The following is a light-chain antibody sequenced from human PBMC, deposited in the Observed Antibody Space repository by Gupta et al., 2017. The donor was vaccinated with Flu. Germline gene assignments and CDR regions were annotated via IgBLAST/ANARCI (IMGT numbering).Light chain of an antibody. CDR1: QSLNNW. J-gene: IGKJ1*01. CDR2: RAS. CDR3: QQYNSDAWT. V-gene: IGKV1-5*03. Sequence: DIQMTQSPSTLSASVGDRVTITCRASQSLNNWLAWYQQKSGKAPKLLIYRASGLESGVPPRFSGSGSGTKYTLTINNLQPEDSATYYCQQYNSDAWTFGQGTKVE.